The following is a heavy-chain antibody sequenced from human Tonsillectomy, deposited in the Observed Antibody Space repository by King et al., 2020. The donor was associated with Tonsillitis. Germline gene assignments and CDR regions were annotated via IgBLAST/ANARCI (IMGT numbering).Heavy chain of an antibody. J-gene: IGHJ4*02. Sequence: QLVQSGADVKKPGASVKLSCKASGYTFTDYSIHWVRQAPGQGLQWMGRIDPDTGRTDYTLSFEDRVTLTRDTSITTVYMELTSLRSDDTAVYFCARDTGGWRAFDFWGQGTLVTVSS. CDR2: IDPDTGRT. CDR3: ARDTGGWRAFDF. V-gene: IGHV1-2*06. D-gene: IGHD5-18*01. CDR1: GYTFTDYS.